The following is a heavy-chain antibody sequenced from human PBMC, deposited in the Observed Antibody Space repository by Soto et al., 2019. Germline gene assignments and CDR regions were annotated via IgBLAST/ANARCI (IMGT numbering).Heavy chain of an antibody. J-gene: IGHJ4*02. D-gene: IGHD6-19*01. CDR1: GFTFNNYA. V-gene: IGHV3-23*01. Sequence: EVQLLESGGGLVQPGGSLRLSCAASGFTFNNYAMSWVRQAPGKGLEWVSAISANGQGIYYADSVKGRFTISRDNVKNSLFLQMNSLRAEDTAVYYCVGGSGWVMDYWGQGTLVTVSS. CDR2: ISANGQGI. CDR3: VGGSGWVMDY.